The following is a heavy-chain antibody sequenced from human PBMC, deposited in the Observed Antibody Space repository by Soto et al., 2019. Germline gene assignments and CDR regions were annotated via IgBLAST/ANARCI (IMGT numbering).Heavy chain of an antibody. Sequence: PGESLKISCKGSGYSFTSYWISWVRQMPGKGLEWMGRIDPSDSYTNYSPSFQGHVTISADKSISTAYLQWSSLKASDTAMYYCARQYSSSTLHYYYYYGMDVWGKGTTVTVSS. J-gene: IGHJ6*04. CDR1: GYSFTSYW. V-gene: IGHV5-10-1*01. CDR2: IDPSDSYT. D-gene: IGHD6-6*01. CDR3: ARQYSSSTLHYYYYYGMDV.